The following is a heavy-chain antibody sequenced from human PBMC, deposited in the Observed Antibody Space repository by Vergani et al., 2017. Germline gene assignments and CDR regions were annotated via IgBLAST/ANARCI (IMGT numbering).Heavy chain of an antibody. CDR1: GGSFSGYY. D-gene: IGHD2-15*01. J-gene: IGHJ4*02. V-gene: IGHV4-34*01. CDR2: INHSGST. CDR3: ARGTGGYCSGGSCWYFDY. Sequence: QVQLQQWGAGLLKPSETLSLTCAVYGGSFSGYYWSWIRQPPGKGLEWIGEINHSGSTNYNPSLKSRVTISVDTSKTQFSLKLISVTAADTAVYYCARGTGGYCSGGSCWYFDYWGQGTLVTVSS.